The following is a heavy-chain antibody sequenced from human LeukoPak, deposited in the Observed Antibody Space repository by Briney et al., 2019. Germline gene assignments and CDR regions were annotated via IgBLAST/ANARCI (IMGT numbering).Heavy chain of an antibody. J-gene: IGHJ4*02. CDR1: GGSISSGGYS. CDR2: IYHSGST. D-gene: IGHD5-24*01. Sequence: SETLSLTCTVSGGSISSGGYSWSWIRQPPGKGLEWIGYIYHSGSTYYNPSLKSRVTISVDRSKNQFSLKLSSVTAAGTAVYYCARRSRDGYNYHDYWGQGTLVTVSS. V-gene: IGHV4-30-2*01. CDR3: ARRSRDGYNYHDY.